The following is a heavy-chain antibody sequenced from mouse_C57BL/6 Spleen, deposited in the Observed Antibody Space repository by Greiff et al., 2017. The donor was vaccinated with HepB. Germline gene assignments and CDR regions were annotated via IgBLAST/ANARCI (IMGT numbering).Heavy chain of an antibody. CDR2: ISSGGSYT. CDR3: ASVYSNYFDY. V-gene: IGHV5-6*01. D-gene: IGHD2-5*01. J-gene: IGHJ2*01. Sequence: EVQGVESGGDLVKPGGSLKLSCAASGFTFSSYGMSWVRQTPDKRLEWVATISSGGSYTYYPDSVKGRFTISRDNAKNTLYLQMSSLKSEDTAMYYCASVYSNYFDYWGQGTTLTVSS. CDR1: GFTFSSYG.